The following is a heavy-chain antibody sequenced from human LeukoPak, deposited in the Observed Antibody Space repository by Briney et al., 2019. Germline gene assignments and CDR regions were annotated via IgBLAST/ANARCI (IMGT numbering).Heavy chain of an antibody. V-gene: IGHV5-51*01. CDR3: ARHSSSGPYYYYYYGMDV. CDR2: IYLGDSDT. Sequence: GEPLKISCKGSGYSFTSYWIGWVGQLPGKGLEWMGIIYLGDSDTRYSPSFQGQVTISADKSISTAYLQWSSLKASDTAMYYCARHSSSGPYYYYYYGMDVWGQGTTVTVSS. J-gene: IGHJ6*02. CDR1: GYSFTSYW. D-gene: IGHD3-22*01.